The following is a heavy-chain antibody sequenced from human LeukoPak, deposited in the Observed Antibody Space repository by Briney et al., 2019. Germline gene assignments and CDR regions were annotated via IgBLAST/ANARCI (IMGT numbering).Heavy chain of an antibody. CDR1: GFTFNSYP. V-gene: IGHV3-30-3*01. CDR2: ISYDGTVK. J-gene: IGHJ2*01. Sequence: GGCLRFSCAASGFTFNSYPMHWVRQSPGKGLEWAAVISYDGTVKDYADSVKGRFTISRDNSKNTLSLLINNLRPEDTAVYHCARETGEGWYFDLWGRGTLVTVSS. CDR3: ARETGEGWYFDL. D-gene: IGHD7-27*01.